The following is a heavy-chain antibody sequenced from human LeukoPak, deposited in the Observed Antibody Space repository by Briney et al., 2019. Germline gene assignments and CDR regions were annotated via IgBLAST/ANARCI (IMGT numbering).Heavy chain of an antibody. D-gene: IGHD4-17*01. CDR3: ARDTTTVTNNWFDP. J-gene: IGHJ5*02. Sequence: GGSLRLSCAASGFTFSDYYMSWIRQAPGKGLEWVSYISSSGSTIYYADSVKGRFTISRDNAKNSLYLQMNSLRAEDPAVYYCARDTTTVTNNWFDPWGQGTLVTVSS. CDR1: GFTFSDYY. V-gene: IGHV3-11*01. CDR2: ISSSGSTI.